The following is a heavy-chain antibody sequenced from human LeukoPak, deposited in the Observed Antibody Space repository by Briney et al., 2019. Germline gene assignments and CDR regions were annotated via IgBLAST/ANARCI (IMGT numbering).Heavy chain of an antibody. CDR1: GFTFNTYG. D-gene: IGHD2-15*01. CDR3: ARGRYCSGGSCYAYYYYGMDV. J-gene: IGHJ6*02. CDR2: IGSGGST. Sequence: GGSLRLSCAASGFTFNTYGMDWVRQAPGKGLEWVSGIGSGGSTFYADSVKGRFTISRDNSKNTLYLQMNSLRAEDTAVYYCARGRYCSGGSCYAYYYYGMDVWGQGTTVTVSS. V-gene: IGHV3-23*01.